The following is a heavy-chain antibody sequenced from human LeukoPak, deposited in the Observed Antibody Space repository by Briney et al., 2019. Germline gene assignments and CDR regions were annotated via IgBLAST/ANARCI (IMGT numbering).Heavy chain of an antibody. Sequence: GGSLRLSCAASGFTLSTYAMHWVRQAPGEGLEWVAVISYDGSDTYYADSVKGRFTISRDSSKNTLYLQMTSLRAEDTGVYYCARADFYGSGSHPPGGFDYWGQGTLVTVSS. D-gene: IGHD3-10*01. CDR2: ISYDGSDT. CDR3: ARADFYGSGSHPPGGFDY. V-gene: IGHV3-30*04. CDR1: GFTLSTYA. J-gene: IGHJ4*02.